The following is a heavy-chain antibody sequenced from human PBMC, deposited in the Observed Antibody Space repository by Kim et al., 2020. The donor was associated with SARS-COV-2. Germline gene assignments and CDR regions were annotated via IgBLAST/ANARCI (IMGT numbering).Heavy chain of an antibody. J-gene: IGHJ4*02. CDR2: TKSKSDGGTT. D-gene: IGHD6-19*01. V-gene: IGHV3-15*01. CDR1: KFTFKNAW. CDR3: TTDCRGGGSGWYLGCVY. Sequence: GGSLRLSCAASKFTFKNAWMSWVRQAPGKGLEWVGRTKSKSDGGTTDYAAPVKGRFTISRDDSKNTLYLQMNSLKTEDTAVYYCTTDCRGGGSGWYLGCVYWSQGTLVTVSS.